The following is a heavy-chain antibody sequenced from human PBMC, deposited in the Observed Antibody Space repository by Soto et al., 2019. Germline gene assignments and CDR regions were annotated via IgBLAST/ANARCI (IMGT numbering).Heavy chain of an antibody. J-gene: IGHJ6*02. V-gene: IGHV3-9*03. CDR1: GFSFGDYA. CDR3: AKSTGGTANGLDV. Sequence: EVQLVESGGDLVQPGRSLRLSCAASGFSFGDYAMHWVRQAPGKGLEWVSGIRWKSGCIGYADYVKGRFTISRDNAKNALYLHMNSLRAEDMALYYCAKSTGGTANGLDVWGQGTTVTVSS. D-gene: IGHD2-8*02. CDR2: IRWKSGCI.